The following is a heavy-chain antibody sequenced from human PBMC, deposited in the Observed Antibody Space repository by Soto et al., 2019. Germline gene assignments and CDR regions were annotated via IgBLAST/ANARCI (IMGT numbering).Heavy chain of an antibody. D-gene: IGHD6-19*01. CDR1: GDTVTKYG. J-gene: IGHJ4*02. V-gene: IGHV1-18*01. CDR2: ISFYNGHT. CDR3: ARATSIAVAGKET. Sequence: QVQLVQSGGEVKKPGASVKVSCKASGDTVTKYGISWVRQAPGQGLEWLGWISFYNGHTNYALKFQERITFTTDASTSTASMELRSLTSDDTPVYYCARATSIAVAGKETWGQGTLVTVSS.